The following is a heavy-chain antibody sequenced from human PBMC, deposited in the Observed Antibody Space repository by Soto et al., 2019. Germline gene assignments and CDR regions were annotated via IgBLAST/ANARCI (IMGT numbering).Heavy chain of an antibody. CDR2: ISYDGSNK. CDR1: GFTFSSYG. CDR3: AKDSAMAPDY. V-gene: IGHV3-30*18. D-gene: IGHD5-18*01. J-gene: IGHJ4*02. Sequence: GGSLRLSCAASGFTFSSYGMHWVRQAPGKGLEWVAVISYDGSNKYYADSVKGRFTISRDNSKNTLYLQMNSLRAEDTAVYYCAKDSAMAPDYWGQGTLVTVSS.